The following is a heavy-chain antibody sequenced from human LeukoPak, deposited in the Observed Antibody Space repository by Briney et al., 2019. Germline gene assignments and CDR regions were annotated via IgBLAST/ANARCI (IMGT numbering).Heavy chain of an antibody. CDR3: AREEGAPIAAANV. D-gene: IGHD6-13*01. J-gene: IGHJ3*01. Sequence: ASVKVSCKASGYTFTTYTISWVRQAPGQGLEWMGWIRPNNGNTNYGQKLQGRVSMTTDTSTSTAYMELRSLRSDDTAVYYCAREEGAPIAAANVWGLGTMVTVSS. V-gene: IGHV1-18*01. CDR1: GYTFTTYT. CDR2: IRPNNGNT.